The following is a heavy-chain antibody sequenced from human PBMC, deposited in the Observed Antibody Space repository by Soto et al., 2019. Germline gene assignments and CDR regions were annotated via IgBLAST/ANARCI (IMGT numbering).Heavy chain of an antibody. CDR3: ARHMDTTGNEAFDS. V-gene: IGHV4-59*08. CDR2: IHFTGKT. J-gene: IGHJ4*02. CDR1: GGSFSGYY. Sequence: SETLSLTCAVYGGSFSGYYWSWIPQPPGKGLEWIAFIHFTGKTIYTPSLKSRVTTSLDTSKNQFSLKLNSVTAADTAVYYCARHMDTTGNEAFDSWGQGALVTVS. D-gene: IGHD1-1*01.